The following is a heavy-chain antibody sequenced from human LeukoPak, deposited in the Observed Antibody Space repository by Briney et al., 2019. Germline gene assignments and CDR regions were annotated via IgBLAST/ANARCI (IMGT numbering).Heavy chain of an antibody. CDR2: INHSGST. D-gene: IGHD3-3*01. CDR1: GDSISDNSHF. Sequence: SETLSLTFSVSGDSISDNSHFWGWIRQPPGRGLEWIGVINHSGSTFYNPSLKSRVTISVDTSKNQFSLKLSSVTAADTAVCYCARVGPWGGYYDSYNWFDPWGQGTLVTVSS. V-gene: IGHV4-39*01. CDR3: ARVGPWGGYYDSYNWFDP. J-gene: IGHJ5*02.